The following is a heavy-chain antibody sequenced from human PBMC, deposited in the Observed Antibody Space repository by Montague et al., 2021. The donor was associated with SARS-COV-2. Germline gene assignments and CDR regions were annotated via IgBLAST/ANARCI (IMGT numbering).Heavy chain of an antibody. V-gene: IGHV4-59*02. CDR2: FYSVGST. D-gene: IGHD1-14*01. CDR1: GASVGSSD. CDR3: ARETMTADAFDI. Sequence: SETLSLTCTVSGASVGSSDWGWIRQSPGKGLEWIGYFYSVGSTDYNPSLKRRATISRDTSKNQFSLTVRSVTAADTAVYYCARETMTADAFDIWGQGTMVTVSS. J-gene: IGHJ3*02.